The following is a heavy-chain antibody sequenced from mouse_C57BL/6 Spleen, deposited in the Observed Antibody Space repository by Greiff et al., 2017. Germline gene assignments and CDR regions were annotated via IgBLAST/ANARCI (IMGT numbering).Heavy chain of an antibody. V-gene: IGHV1-18*01. D-gene: IGHD1-1*02. J-gene: IGHJ2*01. CDR3: ARNPRGGPYYFDY. Sequence: EVQLQQSGPELVKPGASVKIPCKASGYTFTDYNMDWVKQSPGKSLEWIGDINPNNGGTIYNQKFKGKATLTVDKSSSTAYMELRSLTSEDSAVYYCARNPRGGPYYFDYWGQGTTLTVSS. CDR1: GYTFTDYN. CDR2: INPNNGGT.